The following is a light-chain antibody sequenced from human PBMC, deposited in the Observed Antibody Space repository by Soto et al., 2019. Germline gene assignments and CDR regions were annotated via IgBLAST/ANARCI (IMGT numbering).Light chain of an antibody. CDR2: EVS. Sequence: HSALTQPASVSGSLGHSITISFPGTNSDVGGYNYVSWYQQHPGKAPTLIIYEVSNRPSGVSNRFSGSKSGNTASLTISGLQTEDEAHYYCCSYASSTTLYVFGTGTKV. V-gene: IGLV2-14*01. J-gene: IGLJ1*01. CDR3: CSYASSTTLYV. CDR1: NSDVGGYNY.